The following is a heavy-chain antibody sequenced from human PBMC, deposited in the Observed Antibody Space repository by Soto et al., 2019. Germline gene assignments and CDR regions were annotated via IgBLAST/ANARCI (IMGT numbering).Heavy chain of an antibody. CDR1: GYSFTTYW. D-gene: IGHD3-3*01. Sequence: PXDSLTISGKASGYSFTTYWIGLVRQMPGKGLEWMGIIYPGDSDTRYSPSFQGQVTISADKSISTAYLQWSSLKASDTAMYYCARHGLPYYDFWSGRQNTYYYYGMDVWGQGTTVTVS. V-gene: IGHV5-51*01. CDR2: IYPGDSDT. J-gene: IGHJ6*02. CDR3: ARHGLPYYDFWSGRQNTYYYYGMDV.